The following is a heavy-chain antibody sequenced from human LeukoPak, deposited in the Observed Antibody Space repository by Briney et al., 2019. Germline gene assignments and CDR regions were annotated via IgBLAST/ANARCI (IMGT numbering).Heavy chain of an antibody. CDR3: ARRLRLSSYYYYGMDV. CDR2: MNPNSGNT. D-gene: IGHD5-12*01. Sequence: ASVKVSCKASGYTFTSYDINWVRQATGQGLEWMGWMNPNSGNTGYAQKFQGRVTMTRNTSISTAYMELSSLRSEDTAVYYCARRLRLSSYYYYGMDVWGQGTTVTVSS. V-gene: IGHV1-8*01. CDR1: GYTFTSYD. J-gene: IGHJ6*02.